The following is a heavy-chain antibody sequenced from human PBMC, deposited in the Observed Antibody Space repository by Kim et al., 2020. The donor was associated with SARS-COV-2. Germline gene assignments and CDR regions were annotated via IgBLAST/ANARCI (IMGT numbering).Heavy chain of an antibody. Sequence: SETLSLTCTVSGGSVTSGTHYWTWIRRSPGKGLEWIGYIHYGGAINYNPSLKSRVTMSVDTSKNQFSLKLTSVTPADTAVYYCARLHQALDYWGQGALAT. CDR1: GGSVTSGTHY. CDR2: IHYGGAI. CDR3: ARLHQALDY. J-gene: IGHJ4*02. D-gene: IGHD2-2*01. V-gene: IGHV4-61*01.